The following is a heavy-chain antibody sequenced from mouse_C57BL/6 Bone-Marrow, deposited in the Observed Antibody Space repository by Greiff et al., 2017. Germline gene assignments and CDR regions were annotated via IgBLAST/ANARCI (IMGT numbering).Heavy chain of an antibody. CDR2: INPYNGGT. Sequence: EVQGVESGPVLVKPGASVKMSCKASGYTFTDYYMNWVKQSHGKSLEWIGVINPYNGGTSYNQKFKGKATLTVDKSSSTAYMELNSLTSEDSAVYYCARGLLRMDYWGQGTSVTVSS. D-gene: IGHD1-1*01. CDR1: GYTFTDYY. CDR3: ARGLLRMDY. V-gene: IGHV1-19*01. J-gene: IGHJ4*01.